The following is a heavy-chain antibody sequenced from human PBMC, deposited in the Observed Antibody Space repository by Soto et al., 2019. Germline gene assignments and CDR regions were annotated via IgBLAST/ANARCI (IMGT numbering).Heavy chain of an antibody. J-gene: IGHJ6*02. CDR1: GFTFSSYD. V-gene: IGHV3-13*01. D-gene: IGHD4-17*01. Sequence: EVQLVESGGGLVQPGGSLRLSCAASGFTFSSYDMHWVRQATGKGLEWVSAIGTAGDTYYPGSVKGRFTISRENAKNSLYLQMNSLIAGDTAVYYCARGFGLGLDTVTTRHTYYYYGMDVWGQGTTVTVSS. CDR2: IGTAGDT. CDR3: ARGFGLGLDTVTTRHTYYYYGMDV.